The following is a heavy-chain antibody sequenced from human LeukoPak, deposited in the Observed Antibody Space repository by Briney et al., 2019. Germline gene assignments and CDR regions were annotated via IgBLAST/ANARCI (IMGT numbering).Heavy chain of an antibody. V-gene: IGHV1-8*01. CDR2: MNPNSGNT. CDR1: GYTFTSYD. J-gene: IGHJ4*02. CDR3: ALTSASSYYFDY. D-gene: IGHD4/OR15-4a*01. Sequence: ASVKVSCKASGYTFTSYDINWVRQATGQGLEWMGWMNPNSGNTGYAQKFQGRVTMTRNTSISTAYMELSSLRSEDTAVYYCALTSASSYYFDYWGQGTLVTVSS.